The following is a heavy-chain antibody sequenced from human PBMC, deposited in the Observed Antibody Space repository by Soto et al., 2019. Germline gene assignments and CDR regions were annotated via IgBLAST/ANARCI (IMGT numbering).Heavy chain of an antibody. D-gene: IGHD6-19*01. V-gene: IGHV3-30*18. Sequence: VQLVESGGGVVQPGRSLRLSCAASGFTYSDYAMHWVRQAPGKGLEWVAVVSHDGRNTHYADSVKGRFTISRASSXHTVSLEMTSLRAEDTAVYYCAKGGRQWLVTADFNYWGQGALVTVSS. CDR3: AKGGRQWLVTADFNY. J-gene: IGHJ4*02. CDR1: GFTYSDYA. CDR2: VSHDGRNT.